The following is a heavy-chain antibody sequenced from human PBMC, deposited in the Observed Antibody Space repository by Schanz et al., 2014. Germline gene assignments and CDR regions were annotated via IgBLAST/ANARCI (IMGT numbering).Heavy chain of an antibody. Sequence: QVHLVESGGGVVRPGGSLRLSCAASRFTFNAYDMYWIRQAPGKGLEWVALISYDGTIKVHADSVKGRFIISRDNSNNTLFLQINSLRTDDTALYYCAKGKYERLKNVRDVRDWDAWGQGTLVTVSS. J-gene: IGHJ5*02. CDR1: RFTFNAYD. CDR3: AKGKYERLKNVRDVRDWDA. V-gene: IGHV3-30*18. CDR2: ISYDGTIK. D-gene: IGHD3-10*02.